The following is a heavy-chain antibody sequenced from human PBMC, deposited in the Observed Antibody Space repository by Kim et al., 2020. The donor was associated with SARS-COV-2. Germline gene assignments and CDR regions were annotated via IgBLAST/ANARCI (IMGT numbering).Heavy chain of an antibody. V-gene: IGHV4-39*01. CDR1: GGSISSSRYY. D-gene: IGHD6-13*01. CDR3: ARGYSSSWYKFDP. Sequence: SETLSLTCTVSGGSISSSRYYWGWLRQPPGKGLEWIGSIYYSGSTYYNPSLKSRVTISVDTSKNQFSLMLSPVTAADTALYYCARGYSSSWYKFDPWGQGTLVTVSS. CDR2: IYYSGST. J-gene: IGHJ5*02.